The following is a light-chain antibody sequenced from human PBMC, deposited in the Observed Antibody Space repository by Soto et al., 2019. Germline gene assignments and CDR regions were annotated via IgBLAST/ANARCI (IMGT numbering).Light chain of an antibody. CDR1: SIDVGGYNY. Sequence: QSALTQPPSASGSPGQSVTISCTGTSIDVGGYNYVSWYQQHPGKAPKLMIYEVTKRPSGVPNRFSGSKSANTASLTVSGLQAEDEADYYCSSYSGSNNVVFGGGTKLTVL. CDR3: SSYSGSNNVV. V-gene: IGLV2-8*01. J-gene: IGLJ2*01. CDR2: EVT.